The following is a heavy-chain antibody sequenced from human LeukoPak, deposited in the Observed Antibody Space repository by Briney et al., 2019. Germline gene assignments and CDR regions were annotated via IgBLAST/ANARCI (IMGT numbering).Heavy chain of an antibody. Sequence: SETLSLTCAVYGXSFSGYYGSWIRQPPGKGLEWIVEINHSGSTNYNPSLKSRVTISVDTSKNQFSLKLSSVTAADTAVYYCARGPHTGVNYYDSSGYYYWGQGTLVTVSS. D-gene: IGHD3-22*01. J-gene: IGHJ4*02. CDR3: ARGPHTGVNYYDSSGYYY. CDR2: INHSGST. V-gene: IGHV4-34*01. CDR1: GXSFSGYY.